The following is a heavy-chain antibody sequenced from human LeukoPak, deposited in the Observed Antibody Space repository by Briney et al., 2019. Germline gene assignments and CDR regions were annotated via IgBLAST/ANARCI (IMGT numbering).Heavy chain of an antibody. CDR1: AFTFSTYD. D-gene: IGHD1-26*01. V-gene: IGHV3-30*19. J-gene: IGHJ5*02. CDR3: AREGGSSQENWFDP. Sequence: GGSLRLSCAASAFTFSTYDMHWVRQAPGKGLEWVAVISYDGSNKYYANSVKGRFTISRDNSKNTLYLQMNSLRAEDTAVYYCAREGGSSQENWFDPWGQGTLVTVSS. CDR2: ISYDGSNK.